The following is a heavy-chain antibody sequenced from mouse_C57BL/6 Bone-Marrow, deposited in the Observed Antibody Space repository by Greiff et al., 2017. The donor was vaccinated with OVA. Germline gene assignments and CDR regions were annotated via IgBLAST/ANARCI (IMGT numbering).Heavy chain of an antibody. Sequence: QVQLKQSGAELVKPGASVKMSCKASGYTFTSYWITWVKQRPGQGLEWIGDIYPGSGSTNYNEKFKSKATLTVDTSSSTAYMQLSSLTSEDSAVYYCARGVLRPFAYWGQGTLVTVSA. CDR1: GYTFTSYW. D-gene: IGHD1-2*01. V-gene: IGHV1-55*01. CDR2: IYPGSGST. CDR3: ARGVLRPFAY. J-gene: IGHJ3*01.